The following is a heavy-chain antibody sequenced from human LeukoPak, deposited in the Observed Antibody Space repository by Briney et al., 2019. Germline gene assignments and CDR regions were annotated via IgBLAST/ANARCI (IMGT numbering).Heavy chain of an antibody. CDR1: GGSISSHY. Sequence: SETLSLTCTVSGGSISSHYWSWVRQPPGKGLEWIGYVLDNVRTKDNPSLNSRFTLSADTSKNQFSLRLTSVAAADTAVYYCATIKRGNIFGFFDFWGQGILVTVSS. CDR2: VLDNVRT. D-gene: IGHD5-18*01. J-gene: IGHJ4*02. CDR3: ATIKRGNIFGFFDF. V-gene: IGHV4-59*11.